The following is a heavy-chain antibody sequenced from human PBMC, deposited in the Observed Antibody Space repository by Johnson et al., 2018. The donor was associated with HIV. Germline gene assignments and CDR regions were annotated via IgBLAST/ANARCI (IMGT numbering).Heavy chain of an antibody. CDR1: GFTFSRNA. D-gene: IGHD1-1*01. CDR3: AREDLYDL. J-gene: IGHJ3*01. Sequence: QVQLVESGGGLVQPGGSLRLSCAVSGFTFSRNAMHWVRQAPGKGLEWMAVISDDGSNKYYAESVKGRFTISRDNSKNTLYLQMNSLRPEDTAVYYCAREDLYDLGGQGTMVTVSS. CDR2: ISDDGSNK. V-gene: IGHV3-30-3*01.